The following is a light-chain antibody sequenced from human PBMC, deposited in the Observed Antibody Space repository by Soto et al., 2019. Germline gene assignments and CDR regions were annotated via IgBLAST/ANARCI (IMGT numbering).Light chain of an antibody. Sequence: EIGLTQSPGTLSLSPGERATLSCRASQSVTSTSFAWYQQKPGQAPRLLIYGTSSRAGGIPARFSGSGSGTDFTLTIDRLEPEDFAVYYCQQYGSSRWTFGQGTKVEI. CDR3: QQYGSSRWT. CDR2: GTS. V-gene: IGKV3-20*01. J-gene: IGKJ1*01. CDR1: QSVTSTS.